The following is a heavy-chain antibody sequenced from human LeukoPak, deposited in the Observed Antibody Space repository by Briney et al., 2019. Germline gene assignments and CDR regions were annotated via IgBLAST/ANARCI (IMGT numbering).Heavy chain of an antibody. Sequence: SETLSLTCTVSGGSISSSSYYWGWIRQPPGKGLEWIGSIYYSGSTYYNPSLKSRVTISVDTSKNQFSLKLSSVTAADTAVYYCARDLGEGGFDYWGQGILVTVSS. D-gene: IGHD3-10*01. V-gene: IGHV4-39*07. CDR2: IYYSGST. CDR3: ARDLGEGGFDY. CDR1: GGSISSSSYY. J-gene: IGHJ4*02.